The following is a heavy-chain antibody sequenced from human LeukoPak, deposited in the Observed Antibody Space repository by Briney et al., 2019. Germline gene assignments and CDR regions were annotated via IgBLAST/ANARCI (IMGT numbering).Heavy chain of an antibody. J-gene: IGHJ4*02. CDR2: MNPNSGNT. V-gene: IGHV1-8*01. Sequence: EASVKVSCKASGYTFTSYGINWARQATGQGLEWMGWMNPNSGNTGYAQKFQGRVTMTRNTSISTAYMELSSLRSEDTAVYYCARGTNPYGDYEDYWGQGTLVTVSS. CDR1: GYTFTSYG. CDR3: ARGTNPYGDYEDY. D-gene: IGHD4-17*01.